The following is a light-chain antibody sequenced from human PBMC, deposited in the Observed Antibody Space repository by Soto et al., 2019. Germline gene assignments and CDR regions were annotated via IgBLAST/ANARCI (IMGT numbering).Light chain of an antibody. CDR3: QQYGSSPTT. Sequence: EIVLTQSPHTLSLSAGERATLSCRASQSVTSNCLAWYQQKPGQAPRLLIFGASIRDTGIPDRFSGSGSGTEFTLTINRLEPEDFAVYHCQQYGSSPTTFAQGTKVDIK. CDR1: QSVTSNC. J-gene: IGKJ1*01. V-gene: IGKV3-20*01. CDR2: GAS.